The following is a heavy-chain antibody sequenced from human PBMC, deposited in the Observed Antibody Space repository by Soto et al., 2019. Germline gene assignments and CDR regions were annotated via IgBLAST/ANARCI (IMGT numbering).Heavy chain of an antibody. CDR3: AKVVAPCSSSSREGMAF. CDR2: ISYDGSNK. CDR1: GFTLGSSG. Sequence: GGTLGLSCAASGFTLGSSGMHCVRQAPGKGLEWVAVISYDGSNKYYADSVKGRFTISRDNSKNTLYLQMNSLRAEDTAVYYCAKVVAPCSSSSREGMAFWGRGSSVTVSS. D-gene: IGHD6-6*01. V-gene: IGHV3-30*18. J-gene: IGHJ6*02.